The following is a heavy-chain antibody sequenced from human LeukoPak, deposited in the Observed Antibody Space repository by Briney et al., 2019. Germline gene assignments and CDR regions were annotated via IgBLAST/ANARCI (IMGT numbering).Heavy chain of an antibody. CDR2: VYHSGGA. D-gene: IGHD2-15*01. Sequence: SETLSLTCAVSGASIASHSWWSWVRQPPGKGLEWIGEVYHSGGANYKPSLKSRVTISVDTSRNHFSLKLTSVTAADTAVYYCARGVVAARFWFDPWGQGTLVTVSS. CDR3: ARGVVAARFWFDP. CDR1: GASIASHSW. V-gene: IGHV4/OR15-8*01. J-gene: IGHJ5*02.